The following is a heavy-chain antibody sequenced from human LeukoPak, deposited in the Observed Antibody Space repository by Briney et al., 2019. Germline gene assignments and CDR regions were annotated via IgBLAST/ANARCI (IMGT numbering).Heavy chain of an antibody. J-gene: IGHJ4*02. D-gene: IGHD2-2*01. V-gene: IGHV3-23*01. CDR2: ISGSGGST. CDR1: GFTFSSYA. CDR3: AKAAAKIVVVPAANDY. Sequence: PGGSLRLSCAASGFTFSSYAMSWVRQAPGKGLEWVSAISGSGGSTYYADSVKGRFTTSRDNSKNTLYLQMNSLRAEDTAVYYCAKAAAKIVVVPAANDYWGQGTLVTVSS.